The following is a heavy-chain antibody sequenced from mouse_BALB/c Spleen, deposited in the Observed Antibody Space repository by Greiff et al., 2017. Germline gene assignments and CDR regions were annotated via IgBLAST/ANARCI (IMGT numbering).Heavy chain of an antibody. J-gene: IGHJ3*01. CDR3: ARDSSGPFAY. V-gene: IGHV1-82*01. D-gene: IGHD3-2*01. CDR1: GYAFSSSW. CDR2: IYPGDGDT. Sequence: VKLQESGPELVKPGASVKISCKASGYAFSSSWMNWVKQRPGQGLEWIGRIYPGDGDTNYNGKFKGKATLTADKSSSTAYMQLSSLTSVDSAVYFCARDSSGPFAYWGQGTLVTVSA.